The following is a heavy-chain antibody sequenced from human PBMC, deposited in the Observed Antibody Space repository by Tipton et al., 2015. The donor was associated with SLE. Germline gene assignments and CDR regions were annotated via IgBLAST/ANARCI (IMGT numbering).Heavy chain of an antibody. CDR3: ARGPLVAYYYGSGSYYNPPHYFDY. V-gene: IGHV4-34*01. Sequence: TLSLTCAVYGGSFSGYYWSWIRQPPGKGLEWIGEINHSGSTNYNPSLKSRATISVDTSKNQFSLKLSSVTAADTAVYYCARGPLVAYYYGSGSYYNPPHYFDYWGQGTLVTVSS. J-gene: IGHJ4*02. CDR1: GGSFSGYY. CDR2: INHSGST. D-gene: IGHD3-10*01.